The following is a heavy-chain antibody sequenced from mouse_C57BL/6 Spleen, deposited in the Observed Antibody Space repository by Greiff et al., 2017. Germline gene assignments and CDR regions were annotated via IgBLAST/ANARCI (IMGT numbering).Heavy chain of an antibody. Sequence: QVQLQQSGAELVRPGTSVKVSCKASGYAFTNYLIAWVQQRPGQGPGLIGVLNPGSGGTNYNAKFKGKATLTANKSSSTASMQLRSLTSEDSAVYFCARAADGYYGTYWGQGTLVTVSA. V-gene: IGHV1-54*01. CDR3: ARAADGYYGTY. CDR2: LNPGSGGT. CDR1: GYAFTNYL. D-gene: IGHD2-3*01. J-gene: IGHJ3*01.